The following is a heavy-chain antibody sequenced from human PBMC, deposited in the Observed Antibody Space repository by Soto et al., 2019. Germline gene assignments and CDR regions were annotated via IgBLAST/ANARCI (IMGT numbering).Heavy chain of an antibody. CDR1: GYICTNYL. J-gene: IGHJ4*02. Sequence: GASLKFSSEAAGYICTNYLISWVRQIPEKGQERIGRVHPSDIYTDDSPSFESRVIISSDMFIGTAYLNWGGLNASDSAMYYCARNSGGLSEYHEIYHWGQGTLVTVSS. CDR2: VHPSDIYT. D-gene: IGHD3-3*01. V-gene: IGHV5-10-1*01. CDR3: ARNSGGLSEYHEIYH.